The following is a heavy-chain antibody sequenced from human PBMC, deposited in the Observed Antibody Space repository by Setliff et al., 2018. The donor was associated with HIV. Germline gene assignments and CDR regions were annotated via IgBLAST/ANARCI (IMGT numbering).Heavy chain of an antibody. CDR2: IHYSGST. CDR1: GDSISSGGHY. Sequence: SETLSLTCSVSGDSISSGGHYWGWIRQSPGKGLEWIGYIHYSGSTYFNPSLKGRVSISTDTSKNQFSLKLTSVTAADTAVYYCASRDTSRYFDDYWGQGTQVTVSS. D-gene: IGHD3-22*01. CDR3: ASRDTSRYFDDY. V-gene: IGHV4-30-4*08. J-gene: IGHJ4*02.